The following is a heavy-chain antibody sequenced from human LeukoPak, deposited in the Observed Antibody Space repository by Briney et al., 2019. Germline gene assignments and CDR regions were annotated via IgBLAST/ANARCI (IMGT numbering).Heavy chain of an antibody. Sequence: PPGTLSLSCAVSGGSFSGYYRSWIRQPPGKGLEWMAEINLSGSTNYNPSLRSRVTISVHTSKNQFSLKLTTVTAADTAVYYCARATHSYCSGGSCYAGNYGMDVWGQGTTVTVSS. CDR3: ARATHSYCSGGSCYAGNYGMDV. CDR2: INLSGST. J-gene: IGHJ6*02. D-gene: IGHD2-15*01. V-gene: IGHV4-34*01. CDR1: GGSFSGYY.